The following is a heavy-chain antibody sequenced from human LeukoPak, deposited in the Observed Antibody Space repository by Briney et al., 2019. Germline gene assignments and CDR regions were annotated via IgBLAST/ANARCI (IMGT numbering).Heavy chain of an antibody. CDR1: GFTFSNYG. CDR3: ARPYYYDSSRVDY. D-gene: IGHD3-22*01. V-gene: IGHV3-30*03. CDR2: ISYDGSNK. J-gene: IGHJ4*02. Sequence: GRSLRLSCAASGFTFSNYGMHWVRQAPGKGLEWVAVISYDGSNKYYADSVKGRFTISRDNSKNTLYLQMNSLRAEDTAVYYCARPYYYDSSRVDYWGQGTLVTVSS.